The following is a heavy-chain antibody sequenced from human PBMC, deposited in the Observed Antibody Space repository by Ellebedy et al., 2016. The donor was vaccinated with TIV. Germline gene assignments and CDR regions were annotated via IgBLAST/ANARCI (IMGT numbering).Heavy chain of an antibody. CDR1: GCTFTRYG. CDR3: ARSRLGGGHWYFDF. V-gene: IGHV1-18*01. D-gene: IGHD3-10*01. J-gene: IGHJ2*01. CDR2: IAVYNGHT. Sequence: ASVKVSXXVSGCTFTRYGMSWVRQAPGQGLEWMGWIAVYNGHTKYAQKFQDRVVMTTETATSTVYMELRSLRSDDTAVYYCARSRLGGGHWYFDFWGRGTLVTVSS.